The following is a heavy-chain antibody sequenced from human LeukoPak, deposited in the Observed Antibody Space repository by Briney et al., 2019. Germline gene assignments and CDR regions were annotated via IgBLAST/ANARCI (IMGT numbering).Heavy chain of an antibody. CDR1: GGSISSYY. D-gene: IGHD2-15*01. J-gene: IGHJ3*02. CDR3: ARQRGYWSGDFDI. V-gene: IGHV4-59*01. Sequence: SETLSLTCTVSGGSISSYYWSWIRQPPGKGLEWIGYIYYTGSTNYNPSLKSRVTISLDTSRNQFSLKLSSVTAADTAVYYCARQRGYWSGDFDIWGQGTMVTVSS. CDR2: IYYTGST.